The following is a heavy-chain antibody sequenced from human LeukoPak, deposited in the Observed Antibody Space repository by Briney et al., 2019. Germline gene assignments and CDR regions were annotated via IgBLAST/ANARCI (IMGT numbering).Heavy chain of an antibody. CDR2: IYYSGST. V-gene: IGHV4-39*02. J-gene: IGHJ2*01. D-gene: IGHD4-17*01. CDR1: GGSISSSSYS. Sequence: SETLSLTCTVSGGSISSSSYSWGWIRQPPGKGLEWTGSIYYSGSTYYNPSLKSRVTISVDTSKNQFSLKLSSVTAADTAVYYCARDLYGDYPFDLWGRGTLVTVSS. CDR3: ARDLYGDYPFDL.